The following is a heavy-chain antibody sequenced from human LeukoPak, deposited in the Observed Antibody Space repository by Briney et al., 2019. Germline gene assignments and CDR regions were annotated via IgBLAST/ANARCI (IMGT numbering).Heavy chain of an antibody. J-gene: IGHJ4*02. CDR2: INPNSGGT. Sequence: ASVKVSCKASGYTFTGYYMHWVRQAPGQGLEWMGWINPNSGGTNYAQKFQGRVTMTRDTSISTAYMELSRLRSDDTAVYYCARLYYYGSGSYYKDPYSLDYWGQGTLVTVSS. D-gene: IGHD3-10*01. CDR1: GYTFTGYY. CDR3: ARLYYYGSGSYYKDPYSLDY. V-gene: IGHV1-2*02.